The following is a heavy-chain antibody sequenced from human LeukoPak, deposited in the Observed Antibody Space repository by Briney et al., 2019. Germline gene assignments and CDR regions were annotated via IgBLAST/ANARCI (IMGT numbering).Heavy chain of an antibody. CDR1: GGTFSSYT. V-gene: IGHV1-69*04. CDR2: IIPILGIA. CDR3: AREDSWIQLSY. J-gene: IGHJ4*02. Sequence: GASVKVSCKASGGTFSSYTISWVRQAPGQGHEWMGRIIPILGIANYAQKFQGRVTITADKSTSTAYMELSSLRSEDTAVYYCAREDSWIQLSYWGQGTLVTVSS. D-gene: IGHD5-18*01.